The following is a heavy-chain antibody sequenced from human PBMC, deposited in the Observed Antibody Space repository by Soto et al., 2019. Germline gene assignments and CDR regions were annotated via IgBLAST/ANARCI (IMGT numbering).Heavy chain of an antibody. CDR1: GGSISSSSYY. Sequence: SETLSLTCTVSGGSISSSSYYWGWIRQPPGKGLEWIGSIYYSGSTNYNPSLKSRVTISVDTSKKQFSLKLNSVTAADTAVYYCARAANFWSGNPFDYWGQGILVTVSS. V-gene: IGHV4-39*07. J-gene: IGHJ4*02. CDR2: IYYSGST. CDR3: ARAANFWSGNPFDY. D-gene: IGHD3-3*01.